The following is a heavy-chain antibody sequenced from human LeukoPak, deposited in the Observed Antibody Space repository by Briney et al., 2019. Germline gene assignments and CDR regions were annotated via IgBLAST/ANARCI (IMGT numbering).Heavy chain of an antibody. D-gene: IGHD2-15*01. J-gene: IGHJ3*02. Sequence: PGGSLRLSCAASGFTFSSYWMHWVRQAPGKGLVWVSRISSDGSSTTYADSVKGRFTISRDNAKNTLYLQMNSLRAEDTAVYYCAREGWLEDAFDIWGQGTMVTVSS. V-gene: IGHV3-74*01. CDR1: GFTFSSYW. CDR2: ISSDGSST. CDR3: AREGWLEDAFDI.